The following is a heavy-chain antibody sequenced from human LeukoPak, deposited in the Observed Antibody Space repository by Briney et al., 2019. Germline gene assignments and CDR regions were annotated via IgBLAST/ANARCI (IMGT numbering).Heavy chain of an antibody. Sequence: SVTVSCKASGGTFSSYAISWVRQAPGQGLEWMGGIIPIFGTANYAQKLQGRVTITADESTSTAYMELSSLRSEDTAVYYCARGYYGSGSHYFDYWGQGTLVTVSS. V-gene: IGHV1-69*01. CDR1: GGTFSSYA. CDR2: IIPIFGTA. D-gene: IGHD3-10*01. J-gene: IGHJ4*02. CDR3: ARGYYGSGSHYFDY.